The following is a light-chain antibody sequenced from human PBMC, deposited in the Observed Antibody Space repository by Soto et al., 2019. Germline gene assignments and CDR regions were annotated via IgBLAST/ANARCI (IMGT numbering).Light chain of an antibody. Sequence: QSVLTQPPSASGTPGQRVTISCTGTSSDVGGYDYVSWYQQHPGKAPKLMIYDVSNRPSGVSNRFSGSKSGNTASLTISGLQDEDEADYYCSSYTSSITLGVFGTGTKVTVL. CDR2: DVS. CDR3: SSYTSSITLGV. CDR1: SSDVGGYDY. V-gene: IGLV2-14*01. J-gene: IGLJ1*01.